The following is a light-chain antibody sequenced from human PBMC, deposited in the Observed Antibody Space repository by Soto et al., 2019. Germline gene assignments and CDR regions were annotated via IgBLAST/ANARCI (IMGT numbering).Light chain of an antibody. V-gene: IGKV2-30*02. CDR3: MERNPT. CDR2: QVG. Sequence: DIVMTQSPLSLPVTPGEPASISCGSSQSLLHLNGNTYLNCYQQTRGQSPRRRIHQVGIRACGEREKFIGIGSGSGNDITLQIRRVEEEDVEVYYWMERNPTFSPGTKVDIK. CDR1: QSLLHLNGNTY. J-gene: IGKJ1*01.